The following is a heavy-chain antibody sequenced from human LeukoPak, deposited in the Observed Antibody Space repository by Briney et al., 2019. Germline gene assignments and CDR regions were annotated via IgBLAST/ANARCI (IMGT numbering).Heavy chain of an antibody. CDR2: ISSSSSYI. Sequence: PGGSLRLSCAASGFTFTSYAMSWVRQAPGKGLEWVSSISSSSSYIHYADSVKGRFTISRDNAKNSLYLQMDSLRANDTAVYYCARGPIAAAGIFDYWGQGTLVTVSS. CDR3: ARGPIAAAGIFDY. D-gene: IGHD6-13*01. CDR1: GFTFTSYA. J-gene: IGHJ4*02. V-gene: IGHV3-21*06.